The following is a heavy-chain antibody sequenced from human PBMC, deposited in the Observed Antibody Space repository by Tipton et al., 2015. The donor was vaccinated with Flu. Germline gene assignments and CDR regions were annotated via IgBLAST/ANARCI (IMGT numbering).Heavy chain of an antibody. CDR1: GGSISSGSYY. CDR2: IYTSGSN. V-gene: IGHV4-61*02. Sequence: TLSLTCTVSGGSISSGSYYWSWIRQPAGKGLEWIGRIYTSGSNNYNPSLKSQVTISVHTSKNQFSLKLSSVTAADTAVYYCARGGYNYGYGNNYYYYGMDVWGQGTTVTVS. D-gene: IGHD5-18*01. CDR3: ARGGYNYGYGNNYYYYGMDV. J-gene: IGHJ6*02.